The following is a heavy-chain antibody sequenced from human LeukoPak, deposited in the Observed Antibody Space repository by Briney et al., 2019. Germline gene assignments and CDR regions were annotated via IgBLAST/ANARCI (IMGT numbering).Heavy chain of an antibody. J-gene: IGHJ6*03. V-gene: IGHV3-23*01. CDR2: ISGSGGST. CDR1: GFTFSSYG. CDR3: AKRRGLELTYYYHMDV. Sequence: GGTLRLSCAASGFTFSSYGMSWVRQAPGKGLEWVSAISGSGGSTYYADSVKGRFTISRDNSKNTLYLQMNSLRADDTAVYYCAKRRGLELTYYYHMDVWGKGTTVTVSS. D-gene: IGHD1-7*01.